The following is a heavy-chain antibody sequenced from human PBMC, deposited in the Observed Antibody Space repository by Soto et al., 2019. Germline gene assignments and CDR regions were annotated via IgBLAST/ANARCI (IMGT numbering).Heavy chain of an antibody. D-gene: IGHD4-17*01. V-gene: IGHV4-30-2*01. CDR2: IYHSGST. Sequence: QLQLQESGSGLVKPSQTLSLTCAVSGGSISSGGYSWNWIRQPPGKGLEWIGYIYHSGSTYYSPSLKSRVTISVHGSKNHFFLKLSSVTAADTAVYYCASDERDDYALRYWGQGALVTVSS. J-gene: IGHJ4*02. CDR1: GGSISSGGYS. CDR3: ASDERDDYALRY.